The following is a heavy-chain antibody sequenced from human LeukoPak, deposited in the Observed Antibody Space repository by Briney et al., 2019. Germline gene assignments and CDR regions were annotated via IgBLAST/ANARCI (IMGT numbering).Heavy chain of an antibody. Sequence: GGSLRLSCAASGFTFSSYGMHWVRQAPGKGLEWAAFIRYDGSNKYYADSVKGRFTISRDNAKNSLYLQVNSLRAEDTAVYYCARDGELHSAFDIWGQGTMVTVSS. V-gene: IGHV3-30*02. J-gene: IGHJ3*02. D-gene: IGHD1-7*01. CDR3: ARDGELHSAFDI. CDR2: IRYDGSNK. CDR1: GFTFSSYG.